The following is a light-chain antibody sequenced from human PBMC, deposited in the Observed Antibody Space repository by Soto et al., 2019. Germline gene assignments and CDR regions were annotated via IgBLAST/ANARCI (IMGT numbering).Light chain of an antibody. CDR2: GAS. Sequence: EIVMTQSPATLSVSPGETATLSCRASQSVASAVAWYQHKPGQAPRLLIVGASIRATGVPGRFSGGGSGTEFTLTISSLQSEDFAVYSCQQYKNWPPLTFGGGTTVEIK. V-gene: IGKV3-15*01. CDR1: QSVASA. CDR3: QQYKNWPPLT. J-gene: IGKJ4*01.